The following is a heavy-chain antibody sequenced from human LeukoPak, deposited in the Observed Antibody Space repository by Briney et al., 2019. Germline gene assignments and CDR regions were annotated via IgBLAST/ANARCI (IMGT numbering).Heavy chain of an antibody. J-gene: IGHJ4*02. CDR3: ARDRGLQGSAQEVVDY. Sequence: GGSLRLSCAASGFTFSSYWMSWVRQAPGKGLEWVANIKQDGSEKYYVDSVKGRFTISRDNAKNSLYLQMNSLRAEDTAVYYCARDRGLQGSAQEVVDYWGQGTLVTVSS. V-gene: IGHV3-7*01. CDR2: IKQDGSEK. D-gene: IGHD1-26*01. CDR1: GFTFSSYW.